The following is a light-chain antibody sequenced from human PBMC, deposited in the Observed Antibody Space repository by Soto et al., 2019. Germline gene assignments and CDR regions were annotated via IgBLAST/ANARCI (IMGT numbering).Light chain of an antibody. CDR2: DAS. Sequence: EIVLTQSPATLSLSPGERATLSCRASQSVSSYLAWYQQKPGQAPRLLIYDASNRATGIPARFSGSGSGTDFTLTISSLEPEDFAVYDCQQRPGTFGGGTKVEIE. V-gene: IGKV3-11*01. CDR1: QSVSSY. J-gene: IGKJ4*01. CDR3: QQRPGT.